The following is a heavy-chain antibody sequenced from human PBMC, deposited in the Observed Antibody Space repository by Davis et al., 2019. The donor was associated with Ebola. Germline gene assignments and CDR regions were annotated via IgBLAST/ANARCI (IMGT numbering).Heavy chain of an antibody. D-gene: IGHD3-22*01. CDR2: IWYDGSNK. J-gene: IGHJ4*02. CDR1: GFTFSSYA. CDR3: AREAYYYDSSGYYSYYFDY. V-gene: IGHV3-33*08. Sequence: GESLKISCAASGFTFSSYAMHWVRQAPGKGLEWVAVIWYDGSNKYYADSVKGRFTISRDNSKNTLYLQMNSLRAEDTAVYYCAREAYYYDSSGYYSYYFDYWGQGTLVTVSS.